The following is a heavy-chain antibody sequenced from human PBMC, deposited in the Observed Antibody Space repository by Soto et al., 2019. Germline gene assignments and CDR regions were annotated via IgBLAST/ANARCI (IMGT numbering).Heavy chain of an antibody. CDR3: AKDMSPVVVPGSSFDY. V-gene: IGHV3-9*01. Sequence: GGSLRLSCAASGFTFDDYAMHWVRQAPGKGLEWVSGISWNSGSIGYADSVKGRFTISRDNAKNSLYLQMNSLRAEDTALYYCAKDMSPVVVPGSSFDYWGQGTLVTVSS. D-gene: IGHD3-16*02. CDR2: ISWNSGSI. J-gene: IGHJ4*02. CDR1: GFTFDDYA.